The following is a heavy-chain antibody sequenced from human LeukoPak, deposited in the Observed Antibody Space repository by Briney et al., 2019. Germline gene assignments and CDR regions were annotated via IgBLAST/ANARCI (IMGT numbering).Heavy chain of an antibody. V-gene: IGHV3-66*01. J-gene: IGHJ4*02. Sequence: PGGSLRLSCAASGFTFSSYGMHWVRQAPGKGLEWVSVIYNTGSTYYADSVKGRFTISRDNSKNTLYLQMNSLRAEDTAVYYCAREYNGWAFDYWGQGTLVTVSS. CDR1: GFTFSSYG. CDR2: IYNTGST. D-gene: IGHD1-1*01. CDR3: AREYNGWAFDY.